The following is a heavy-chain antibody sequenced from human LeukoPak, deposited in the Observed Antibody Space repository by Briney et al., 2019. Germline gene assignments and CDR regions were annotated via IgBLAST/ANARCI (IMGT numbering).Heavy chain of an antibody. CDR1: GFTFSSYD. Sequence: GGSLRLSCAASGFTFSSYDMYWVRQATGQGLEWVSGIGTGGDQSYPGSVKGRFTISRENGKNSLYLQMNSLRAGDTAVYYCARSGSYSTGFDYWGQGTLVTVSS. CDR2: IGTGGDQ. V-gene: IGHV3-13*05. J-gene: IGHJ4*02. D-gene: IGHD1-26*01. CDR3: ARSGSYSTGFDY.